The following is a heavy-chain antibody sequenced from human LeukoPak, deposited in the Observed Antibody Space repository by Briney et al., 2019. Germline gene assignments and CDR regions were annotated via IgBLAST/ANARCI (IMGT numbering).Heavy chain of an antibody. D-gene: IGHD5-18*01. CDR1: GFTFSSYS. CDR3: ARSKGGPTAD. J-gene: IGHJ4*02. CDR2: ISSSSSYI. Sequence: GGCLRLSCAASGFTFSSYSMNGVREAPGKGREWVSYISSSSSYIYYADSVRGGFTISRDNAKNSLYLQMNSLRAEDTAVYYCARSKGGPTADWGQGTLVTVSS. V-gene: IGHV3-21*01.